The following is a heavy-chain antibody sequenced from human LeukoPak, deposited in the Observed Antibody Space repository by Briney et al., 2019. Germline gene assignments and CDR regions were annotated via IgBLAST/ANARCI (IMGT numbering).Heavy chain of an antibody. D-gene: IGHD5-12*01. CDR1: GLNFIDYS. CDR2: IGISSGNT. J-gene: IGHJ4*01. Sequence: GGSLRLSCAASGLNFIDYSMNWVRQAPGKGLEWISYIGISSGNTKYADSEKGRFTISSDKARNSLYLQMNSLRVEDTAMYYCARDHRYAFDNWGHGTLVTVSS. V-gene: IGHV3-48*01. CDR3: ARDHRYAFDN.